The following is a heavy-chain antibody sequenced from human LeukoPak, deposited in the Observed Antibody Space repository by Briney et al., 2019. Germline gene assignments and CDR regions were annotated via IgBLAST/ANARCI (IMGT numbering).Heavy chain of an antibody. D-gene: IGHD2-21*01. CDR2: ISAYNGNT. J-gene: IGHJ3*02. V-gene: IGHV1-18*01. CDR3: ARGGYREYCGGDCYSENDAFDI. CDR1: GYTFTSYG. Sequence: GASVKVSCKASGYTFTSYGISWVRQAPGQGLEWMGWISAYNGNTNYAQKFQGRVTMTRDTSTSTVYMELSSLRSEDTAVYYCARGGYREYCGGDCYSENDAFDIWGQGTMVTVSS.